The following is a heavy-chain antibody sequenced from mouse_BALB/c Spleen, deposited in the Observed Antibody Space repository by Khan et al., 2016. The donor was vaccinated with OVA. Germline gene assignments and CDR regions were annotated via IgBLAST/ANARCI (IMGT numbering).Heavy chain of an antibody. D-gene: IGHD2-3*01. Sequence: QMQLEESGPGLVAPSQSLSITCTVSGFSLTTYGVNWVRQPPGKGLEWLGVIWPGGSPNYISALMSSLSYSKNTSKSQVFLKMNSLQTDDTAMYYCARFYDPYYAMDYWGQGTSVTVSS. V-gene: IGHV2-9*02. CDR2: IWPGGSP. CDR1: GFSLTTYG. J-gene: IGHJ4*01. CDR3: ARFYDPYYAMDY.